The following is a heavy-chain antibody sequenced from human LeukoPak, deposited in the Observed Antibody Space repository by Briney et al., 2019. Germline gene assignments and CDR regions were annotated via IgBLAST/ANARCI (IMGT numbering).Heavy chain of an antibody. D-gene: IGHD5-12*01. CDR3: ARGGSSGYDYEAFDY. CDR2: IYSGGST. V-gene: IGHV3-53*01. J-gene: IGHJ4*02. CDR1: GFTFSSNY. Sequence: GGSLRLSCAASGFTFSSNYMSWVRQAPGKGLEWVSVIYSGGSTYYADSVKGRFTISRDNSKNTLYLQMNSLRAEDTAVYYCARGGSSGYDYEAFDYWGQGTLVTVSS.